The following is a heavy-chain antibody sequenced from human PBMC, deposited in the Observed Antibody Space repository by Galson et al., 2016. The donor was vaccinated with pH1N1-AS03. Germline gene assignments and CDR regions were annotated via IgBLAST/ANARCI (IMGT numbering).Heavy chain of an antibody. V-gene: IGHV3-21*01. D-gene: IGHD2-15*01. CDR3: AKYSNEYCSGGNCLAFDI. Sequence: SLRLSCAASGFTFSHYSMSWVRQAPGKGLEWVSSISGSSSYIYYADSVKGRFTISRYNAKNSVYLQMNSLRAEDTAVYYCAKYSNEYCSGGNCLAFDIWGQGTVVAGSS. CDR1: GFTFSHYS. CDR2: ISGSSSYI. J-gene: IGHJ3*02.